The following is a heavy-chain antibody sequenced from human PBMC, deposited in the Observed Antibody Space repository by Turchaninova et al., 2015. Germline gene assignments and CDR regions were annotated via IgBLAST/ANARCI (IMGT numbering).Heavy chain of an antibody. Sequence: LQQWGAGLLKPSETLSLTCAVYGGSFSGYYWSWIRQPPGKGLEWSGEINHSGNTNYNPSLKSRVTISVDTSKNQFSLKLSSVTAADTAVYYCARERGVLEARYYMDVWGKGTTVTVSS. J-gene: IGHJ6*03. CDR3: ARERGVLEARYYMDV. V-gene: IGHV4-34*01. D-gene: IGHD4/OR15-4a*01. CDR2: INHSGNT. CDR1: GGSFSGYY.